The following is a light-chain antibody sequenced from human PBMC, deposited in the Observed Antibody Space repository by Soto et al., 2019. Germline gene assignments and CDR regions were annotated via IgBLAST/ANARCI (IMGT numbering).Light chain of an antibody. V-gene: IGKV3-20*01. Sequence: IVLTQSPATLSVSPGERATLSCRASQSVSSNLAWHQQRPGQAPRLLIYGASSRATGIPDRFSGSGSGTDFTLTISRLEPEDFAVYYCQQYGSSPRTFGQGTKVDI. CDR3: QQYGSSPRT. J-gene: IGKJ1*01. CDR1: QSVSSN. CDR2: GAS.